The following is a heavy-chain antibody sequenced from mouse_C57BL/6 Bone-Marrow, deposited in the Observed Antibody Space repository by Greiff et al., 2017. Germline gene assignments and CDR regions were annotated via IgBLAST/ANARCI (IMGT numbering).Heavy chain of an antibody. J-gene: IGHJ2*01. CDR1: GYTFTSYW. V-gene: IGHV1-55*01. CDR3: ARWATTVVATNYFDY. CDR2: IYPGSGST. Sequence: QVQLQQPGAELVKPGASVKMSCKASGYTFTSYWITWVKQRPGQGLEWIGDIYPGSGSTNYNEKFKSKATLTVDTSSSTAYMQLSSLTSEDSAVYYCARWATTVVATNYFDYWGQGTTLTVSS. D-gene: IGHD1-1*01.